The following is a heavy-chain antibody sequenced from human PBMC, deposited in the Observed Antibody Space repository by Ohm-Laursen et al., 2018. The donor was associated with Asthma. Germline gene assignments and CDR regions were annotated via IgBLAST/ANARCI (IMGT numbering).Heavy chain of an antibody. Sequence: SSVKVSCKASGGTFSSYAISWVRQAPGQGLEWMGGIIPIFGTANYAQKFRGRVTITADESTSTAYMELSSLRSDDTAVYYCARRGQGFAQYYGMDVWGQGTTVTVSS. D-gene: IGHD3-16*01. CDR2: IIPIFGTA. CDR3: ARRGQGFAQYYGMDV. J-gene: IGHJ6*02. V-gene: IGHV1-69*01. CDR1: GGTFSSYA.